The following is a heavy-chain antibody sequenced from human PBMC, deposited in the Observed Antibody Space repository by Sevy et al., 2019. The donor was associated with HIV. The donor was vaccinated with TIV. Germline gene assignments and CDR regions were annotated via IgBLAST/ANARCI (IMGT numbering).Heavy chain of an antibody. CDR1: GFTFDDYA. D-gene: IGHD6-13*01. CDR3: AKDSLLGSSSPGYYYYGMDV. Sequence: GGYLRLSCAASGFTFDDYAMHWVRQAPGKGLEWVSGISWNSGSIGYADSVKGRFTISRDNAKNSLYLQMNSLRAEDTALYYCAKDSLLGSSSPGYYYYGMDVWGQGTTVTVSS. CDR2: ISWNSGSI. J-gene: IGHJ6*02. V-gene: IGHV3-9*01.